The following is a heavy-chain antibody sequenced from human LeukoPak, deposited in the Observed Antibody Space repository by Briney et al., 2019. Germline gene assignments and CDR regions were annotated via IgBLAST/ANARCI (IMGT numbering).Heavy chain of an antibody. CDR2: ISGSGGST. Sequence: GGSLRLSCAASGFTFSSYGMSWVRQAPGKGLEWVSAISGSGGSTYYADSVKGRFTISRDNSKNTLYLQMNSLRAEDTAVYYCARNYDSSGYFNFGYWGQGTLVTVSS. D-gene: IGHD3-22*01. CDR3: ARNYDSSGYFNFGY. V-gene: IGHV3-23*01. CDR1: GFTFSSYG. J-gene: IGHJ4*02.